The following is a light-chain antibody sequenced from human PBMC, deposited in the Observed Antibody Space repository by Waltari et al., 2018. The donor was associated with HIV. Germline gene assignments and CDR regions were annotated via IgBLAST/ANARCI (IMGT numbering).Light chain of an antibody. CDR3: SSYTSSSTYV. Sequence: QSALTQPPSVSGSPGQSVTISCTGSSSDVGRHNRVSWYQQPPGTAPKLLMYEVTYRPSGVPDRFSGSKSGNTASLTISGLQAEDEADYYCSSYTSSSTYVFGTGTRVTVL. CDR1: SSDVGRHNR. CDR2: EVT. V-gene: IGLV2-18*02. J-gene: IGLJ1*01.